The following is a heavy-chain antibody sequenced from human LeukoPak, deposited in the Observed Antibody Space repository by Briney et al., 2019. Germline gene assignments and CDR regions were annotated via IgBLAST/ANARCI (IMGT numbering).Heavy chain of an antibody. V-gene: IGHV3-30*04. D-gene: IGHD6-19*01. Sequence: QPGGSLRLSCAASGFTFSSYAMHWVRQAPGKGLEWVAVISYDGSNKYYADSVKGRFTISRDNSKNTLYLQMNSLRAEDTAVYYCARDPTPYGSGWYSDAFDIWGQGTMVTVSS. CDR3: ARDPTPYGSGWYSDAFDI. J-gene: IGHJ3*02. CDR2: ISYDGSNK. CDR1: GFTFSSYA.